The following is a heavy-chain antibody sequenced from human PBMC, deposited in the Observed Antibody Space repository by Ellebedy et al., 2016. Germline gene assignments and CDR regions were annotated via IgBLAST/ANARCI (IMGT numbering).Heavy chain of an antibody. D-gene: IGHD3-3*01. CDR3: TRDGREWSRDY. CDR2: IVNTGRET. CDR1: GFTFSISG. Sequence: GGSLRLSXAASGFTFSISGMTWIRQAPGKGLEWVGTIVNTGRETYYADPLKGRFTISRDNAMNSVYLQMYSLTVEDTGVYFCTRDGREWSRDYWGQGALVTVSS. V-gene: IGHV3-21*06. J-gene: IGHJ4*02.